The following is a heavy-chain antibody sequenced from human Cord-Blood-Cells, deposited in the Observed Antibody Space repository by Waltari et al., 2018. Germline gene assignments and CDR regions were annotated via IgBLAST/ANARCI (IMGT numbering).Heavy chain of an antibody. CDR2: INHSGST. CDR3: ARVLPRYYDFWSGYNWFDP. D-gene: IGHD3-3*01. V-gene: IGHV4-34*01. CDR1: GGSFSGYY. J-gene: IGHJ5*02. Sequence: QVQLQQWGAGLLKPSETLSLTCAVYGGSFSGYYWSWIRQPPGKGLEWIREINHSGSTNYNPSLKSRVTISVDTSKNQFSLKLSSVTAADTAVYYCARVLPRYYDFWSGYNWFDPWGQGTLVTVSS.